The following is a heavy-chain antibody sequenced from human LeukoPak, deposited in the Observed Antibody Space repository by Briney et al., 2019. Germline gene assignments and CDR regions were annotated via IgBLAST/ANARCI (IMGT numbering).Heavy chain of an antibody. D-gene: IGHD3-10*01. CDR2: IVSSGDTT. Sequence: SGGSLRLSCAASGFTFSSYAMSWVRQAPGKGLEWVSAIVSSGDTTYYADSVKGRFTISRDDPHNTLYLQMNSLRAEDTAVYFCARGGVDYYGSGTYYLMYYFDYWGQGALVTVSS. J-gene: IGHJ4*02. V-gene: IGHV3-23*01. CDR1: GFTFSSYA. CDR3: ARGGVDYYGSGTYYLMYYFDY.